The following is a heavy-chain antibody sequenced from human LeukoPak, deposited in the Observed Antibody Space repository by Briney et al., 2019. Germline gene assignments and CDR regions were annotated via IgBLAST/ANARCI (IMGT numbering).Heavy chain of an antibody. D-gene: IGHD3-16*01. V-gene: IGHV4-59*12. CDR2: IYHSGST. CDR3: ARAAGVLSFNWFDP. Sequence: SETLSLTCTVSGDSISSYYWSWIRQPPGKGLEWIGYIYHSGSTYYNPSLKSRVTISVDRSKNQFSLKLSSVTAADTAVYYCARAAGVLSFNWFDPWGQGTLVTVSS. CDR1: GDSISSYY. J-gene: IGHJ5*02.